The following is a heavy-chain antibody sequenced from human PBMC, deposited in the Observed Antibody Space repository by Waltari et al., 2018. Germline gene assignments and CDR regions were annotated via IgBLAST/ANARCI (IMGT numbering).Heavy chain of an antibody. CDR3: ARVGYGVATIYYFDY. Sequence: QVQLVQSGAEVKKPGASVKVSCKASGYTFTSYAMHWVRQAPGQRPEWMGWINAGNGNTKYSQKFQGRVTITRDTSASTAYMELSSLRSEDTAVYYCARVGYGVATIYYFDYWGQGTLVTVSS. CDR2: INAGNGNT. J-gene: IGHJ4*02. CDR1: GYTFTSYA. D-gene: IGHD5-12*01. V-gene: IGHV1-3*01.